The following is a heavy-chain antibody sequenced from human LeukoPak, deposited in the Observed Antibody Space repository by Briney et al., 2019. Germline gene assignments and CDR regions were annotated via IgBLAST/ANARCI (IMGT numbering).Heavy chain of an antibody. CDR3: AKEGSCIAVAGGLDFDY. V-gene: IGHV3-30*18. D-gene: IGHD6-19*01. CDR1: GFTFSSYG. CDR2: ISYDGSNK. J-gene: IGHJ4*02. Sequence: PGGSLRLSCAASGFTFSSYGMHRVRQAPGKGLEWVAVISYDGSNKYYADSVKGRFTISRDNSKNTLYLQMNSLRAEDTAVYYCAKEGSCIAVAGGLDFDYWGQGTLVTVSS.